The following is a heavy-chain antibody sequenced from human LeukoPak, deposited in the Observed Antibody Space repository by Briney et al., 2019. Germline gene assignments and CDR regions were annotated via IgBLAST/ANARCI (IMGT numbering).Heavy chain of an antibody. CDR1: GSTFSGYS. V-gene: IGHV3-21*01. Sequence: GGSLRLSCAVSGSTFSGYSMNWVRQTPGKGLEWVSSISSSGTYVYYADSVKGRFTISRDNAKNSLYLQMNSLTVEDTGVYYCANSYGDNEDYWGQGTLVTVSS. J-gene: IGHJ4*02. D-gene: IGHD4-17*01. CDR3: ANSYGDNEDY. CDR2: ISSSGTYV.